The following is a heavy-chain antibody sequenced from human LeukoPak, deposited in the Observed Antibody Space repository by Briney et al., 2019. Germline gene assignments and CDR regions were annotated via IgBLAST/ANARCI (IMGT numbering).Heavy chain of an antibody. Sequence: GASVKVSCKASGYTFTSYDFNWVRQATGQGLEWMGRMSPNSGNTGYAQKFQGRVTMTSDTSISTAYMELSSLRSEDTAVYYCARGPPNWGFDYWGQGTLVTVSS. D-gene: IGHD7-27*01. CDR1: GYTFTSYD. V-gene: IGHV1-8*01. CDR2: MSPNSGNT. CDR3: ARGPPNWGFDY. J-gene: IGHJ4*02.